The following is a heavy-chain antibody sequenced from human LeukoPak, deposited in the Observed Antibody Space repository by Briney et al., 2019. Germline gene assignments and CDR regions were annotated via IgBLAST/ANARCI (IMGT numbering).Heavy chain of an antibody. J-gene: IGHJ4*02. CDR2: IIPIFGTA. D-gene: IGHD3-9*01. CDR1: GGTFSSYA. CDR3: APGDILTWYYIDY. Sequence: SVKVSCRASGGTFSSYAISWVRQAPGQGLEWMGRIIPIFGTANYAQKFQGRVTITTDESTSTAYMELSSLRSEDTAVYYCAPGDILTWYYIDYWGQGTLVTVSS. V-gene: IGHV1-69*05.